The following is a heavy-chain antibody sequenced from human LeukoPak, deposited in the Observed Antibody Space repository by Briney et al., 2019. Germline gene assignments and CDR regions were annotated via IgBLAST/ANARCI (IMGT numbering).Heavy chain of an antibody. D-gene: IGHD1-1*01. V-gene: IGHV1-8*01. Sequence: ASVKVSCKASGYTFTSYDINWVRQATGQGLEWMGWMNPNSGNTGYAQKFQGRVTMTRNTSISTAYMELSSLRSEDTAVYYCASSGMRWYKRLDYWGQGTLVTVSS. CDR3: ASSGMRWYKRLDY. CDR1: GYTFTSYD. J-gene: IGHJ4*02. CDR2: MNPNSGNT.